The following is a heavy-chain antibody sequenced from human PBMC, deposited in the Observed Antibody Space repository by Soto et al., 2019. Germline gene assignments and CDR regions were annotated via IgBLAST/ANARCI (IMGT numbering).Heavy chain of an antibody. CDR1: GFTFDNYA. CDR3: AEDTGPN. CDR2: ISWNSNTI. V-gene: IGHV3-9*01. Sequence: GGSLRLSCAASGFTFDNYAMHWVRQAPGKGLEWVSGISWNSNTIAYADSVKGRFTISRDNAKNSLYLQMNSLRAEDTAFYYRAEDTGPNWGQGTLVTVSS. J-gene: IGHJ4*02.